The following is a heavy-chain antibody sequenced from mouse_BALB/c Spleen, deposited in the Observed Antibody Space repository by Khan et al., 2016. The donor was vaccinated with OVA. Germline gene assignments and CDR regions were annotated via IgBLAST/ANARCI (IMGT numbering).Heavy chain of an antibody. J-gene: IGHJ4*01. CDR3: ARQPYYHYYIMDY. Sequence: QVQLKQSGPGLVAPSQSLSITCTLSGFSLTNYGVHWVRQPPGKGLEWLVVIWSDGSTTYDSALKSRLTLSKDNSKSQVFVKMDSLQTDDTAMYYWARQPYYHYYIMDYWGQGTSVTVSS. CDR1: GFSLTNYG. V-gene: IGHV2-6-1*01. CDR2: IWSDGST. D-gene: IGHD2-10*01.